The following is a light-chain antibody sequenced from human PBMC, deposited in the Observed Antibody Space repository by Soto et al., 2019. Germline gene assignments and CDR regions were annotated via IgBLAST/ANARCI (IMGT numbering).Light chain of an antibody. CDR1: TSDVGTSNY. Sequence: QSALTQPASVSGSPRQSINMSCGGTTSDVGTSNYVSWYQHHPGKAPRLLIYQVTDRPSGVSDRFSGSKSGTTASLTISGLQAEDEATYYCCSFTSSSTYVFGSGTKLTVL. J-gene: IGLJ1*01. V-gene: IGLV2-14*01. CDR3: CSFTSSSTYV. CDR2: QVT.